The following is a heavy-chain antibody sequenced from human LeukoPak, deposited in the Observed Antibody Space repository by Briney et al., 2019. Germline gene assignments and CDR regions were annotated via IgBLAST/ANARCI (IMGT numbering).Heavy chain of an antibody. CDR1: GFTFSTSG. CDR3: ATYYYDSSGYYPDAFDI. D-gene: IGHD3-22*01. Sequence: GRSLRLSCAASGFTFSTSGMHWVRQAPGRGLECVAVISYDGNNKYYADSVKGRFTLSTDTSNNTLYLRMNRLRAEDTAVYYCATYYYDSSGYYPDAFDIWGQGTMVTVSS. J-gene: IGHJ3*02. CDR2: ISYDGNNK. V-gene: IGHV3-33*05.